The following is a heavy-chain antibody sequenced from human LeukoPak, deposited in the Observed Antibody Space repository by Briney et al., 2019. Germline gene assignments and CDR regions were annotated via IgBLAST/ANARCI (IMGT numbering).Heavy chain of an antibody. CDR3: ASTRIAVAVTDAFDI. J-gene: IGHJ3*02. V-gene: IGHV4-34*01. CDR2: INHSGST. Sequence: SETLSLTCAVYGGSFSGYYWRWIRQPPGKGLEWIGEINHSGSTNYNPSLKSRVTISVDTSKNQFSLKLSSVTAADTAVYYCASTRIAVAVTDAFDIWGQGTMVTVSS. D-gene: IGHD6-19*01. CDR1: GGSFSGYY.